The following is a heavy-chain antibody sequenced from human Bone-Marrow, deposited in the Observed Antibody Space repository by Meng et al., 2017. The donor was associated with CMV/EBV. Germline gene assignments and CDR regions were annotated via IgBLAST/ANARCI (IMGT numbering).Heavy chain of an antibody. Sequence: SETLSLTCAVYGGSFSGYYWSWIRQPPGKGLEWIGEINHSGSTNYNPSLKSRVTISVDTSKNQFSLKLSSVTAADTAVYYCARDPLGFGVDAFDIWGQGTMVTVS. J-gene: IGHJ3*02. CDR2: INHSGST. CDR3: ARDPLGFGVDAFDI. D-gene: IGHD3-10*01. V-gene: IGHV4-34*01. CDR1: GGSFSGYY.